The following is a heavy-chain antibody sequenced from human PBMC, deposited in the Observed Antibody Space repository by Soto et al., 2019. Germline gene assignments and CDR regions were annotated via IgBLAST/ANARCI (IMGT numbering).Heavy chain of an antibody. Sequence: PSETLSLTCTVSGGSISSGGYYWSWIRQHPGKGLEWIGYIYYSGSTYYNPSLKSRVTISVDTSKNQFSLKLSSVTAADTAVYYCAGIVGATTWFDPWGQGTLVTVSS. D-gene: IGHD1-26*01. CDR3: AGIVGATTWFDP. CDR1: GGSISSGGYY. CDR2: IYYSGST. V-gene: IGHV4-31*03. J-gene: IGHJ5*02.